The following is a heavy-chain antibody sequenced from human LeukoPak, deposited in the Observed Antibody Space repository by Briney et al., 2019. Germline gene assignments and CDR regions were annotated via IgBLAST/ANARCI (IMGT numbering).Heavy chain of an antibody. V-gene: IGHV4-59*01. CDR3: ARGDATYFDS. CDR1: GGSMNGYY. Sequence: SETLSLTCTVSGGSMNGYYWSWIRQPPRKGLEWIGYIHYSGSTNYNPSPKSRVSISVDTSKKQFSLRLTSVTAADTAVYYCARGDATYFDSWGQGTLVTVSS. J-gene: IGHJ4*02. D-gene: IGHD3-16*01. CDR2: IHYSGST.